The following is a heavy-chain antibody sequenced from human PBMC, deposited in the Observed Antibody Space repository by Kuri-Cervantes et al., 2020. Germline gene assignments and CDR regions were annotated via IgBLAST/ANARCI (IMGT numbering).Heavy chain of an antibody. Sequence: GGSLRLSCAASGFTFSSYAMHWVRQAPGKGLEWVAVISYDGSNKYYADSVKGRFTISRDNSKNTLYLQMNSLRAEDTAVYYCTRDGGSYFDYWGQGTLVTVSS. D-gene: IGHD1-26*01. CDR2: ISYDGSNK. CDR3: TRDGGSYFDY. J-gene: IGHJ4*02. V-gene: IGHV3-30-3*01. CDR1: GFTFSSYA.